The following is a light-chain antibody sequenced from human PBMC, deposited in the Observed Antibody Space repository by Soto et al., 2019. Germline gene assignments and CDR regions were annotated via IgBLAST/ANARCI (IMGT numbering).Light chain of an antibody. V-gene: IGKV1-39*01. Sequence: DIQMTQSPSSLSASVGDRVTITCRASENIGKYLNLYQQKQGKAPKIVIYGASSLQSGVPSRFSGSGSGTDFTLTISSLQPEDFAIYYCQQSFSTHALTFGGGTKVDIK. J-gene: IGKJ4*01. CDR2: GAS. CDR3: QQSFSTHALT. CDR1: ENIGKY.